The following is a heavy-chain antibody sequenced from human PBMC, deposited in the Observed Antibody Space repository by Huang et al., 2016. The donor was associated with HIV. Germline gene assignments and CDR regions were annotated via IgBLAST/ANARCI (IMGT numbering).Heavy chain of an antibody. Sequence: QVRLVQSGAEVKKPGASLKVSCKADGDTFLRYAISWVRQAPGQGLEWVGRIRLDVGEKRYAKRFQERLTRTRDTSTSTAYMELRSLGADDTAVYYCARDREFSSGWGWAGYYLDYWGQGTPVLVSS. V-gene: IGHV1-18*04. CDR2: IRLDVGEK. D-gene: IGHD6-19*01. CDR1: GDTFLRYA. CDR3: ARDREFSSGWGWAGYYLDY. J-gene: IGHJ4*02.